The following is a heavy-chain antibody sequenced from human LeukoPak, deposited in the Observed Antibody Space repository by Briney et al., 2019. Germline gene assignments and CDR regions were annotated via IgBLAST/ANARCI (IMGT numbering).Heavy chain of an antibody. CDR1: EFTFSNYW. V-gene: IGHV3-7*04. CDR2: IKQDGSEK. D-gene: IGHD2-15*01. J-gene: IGHJ3*02. Sequence: GGSLRLSCAASEFTFSNYWMSWGRQAPGKGLEWVANIKQDGSEKYYLDSVKGRFTISRDNAKQSLYLQMNSLRAEDTAVYYCARGYCSGGSCYAFDIWGQGTMVTVSS. CDR3: ARGYCSGGSCYAFDI.